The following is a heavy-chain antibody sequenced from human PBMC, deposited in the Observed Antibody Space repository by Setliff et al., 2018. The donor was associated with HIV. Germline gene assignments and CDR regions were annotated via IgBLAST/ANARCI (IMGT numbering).Heavy chain of an antibody. Sequence: SETLSLTCTVSGDSISSYYWSWIRQPPGKGLEWIGSIYHSGSTYYNPSLKNRVTISVDTSKNQFSLKLSSVTAADTAVYYCARPGIGDSSSWYYFDYWGQGTLVTVSS. V-gene: IGHV4-59*08. D-gene: IGHD6-13*01. CDR2: IYHSGST. J-gene: IGHJ4*02. CDR1: GDSISSYY. CDR3: ARPGIGDSSSWYYFDY.